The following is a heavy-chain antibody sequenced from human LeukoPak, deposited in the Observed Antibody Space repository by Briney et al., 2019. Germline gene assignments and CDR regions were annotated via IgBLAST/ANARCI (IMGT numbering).Heavy chain of an antibody. D-gene: IGHD2-8*02. CDR3: ARDERRYCSDSSCYPGDY. CDR2: ISRTSAYV. J-gene: IGHJ4*02. Sequence: GGSLRLSCAASGFTFSDYAMKWVRQAPGKGLEWASAISRTSAYVYYSDSVRGRFTISRDNAKNSVYLQMDSLRAEDTAVYYCARDERRYCSDSSCYPGDYWGQGTLVTVSS. CDR1: GFTFSDYA. V-gene: IGHV3-21*01.